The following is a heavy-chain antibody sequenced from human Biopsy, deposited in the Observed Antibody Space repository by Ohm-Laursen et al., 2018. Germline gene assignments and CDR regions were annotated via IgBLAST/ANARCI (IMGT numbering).Heavy chain of an antibody. CDR3: ATPFQYYNSWGGYPPFDH. J-gene: IGHJ4*02. CDR1: GGTFSNYA. Sequence: VKVSCKASGGTFSNYAISWVRQAPGEGLEWMGGIIAVSGLVNYAPKFQGRVSITADKSTTTAYMELSNLKSEDTAVYYCATPFQYYNSWGGYPPFDHWGQGTLVTVSS. V-gene: IGHV1-69*17. D-gene: IGHD3-3*01. CDR2: IIAVSGLV.